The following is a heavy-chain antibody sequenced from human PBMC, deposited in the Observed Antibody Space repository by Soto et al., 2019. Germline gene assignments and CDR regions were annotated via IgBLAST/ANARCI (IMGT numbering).Heavy chain of an antibody. CDR3: ARPLVRDDYNWGYFAL. Sequence: QVQLVESGGGVVQPGRSLRLSCAASGFTFSSYAMHWVRQAPGKGLEWVAVISYDGSNKYYADSVKGRFTISRDNSMNTLYLQMNSLRAEDTAVYYCARPLVRDDYNWGYFALWCRGTLVTVSS. CDR2: ISYDGSNK. D-gene: IGHD4-4*01. V-gene: IGHV3-30-3*01. CDR1: GFTFSSYA. J-gene: IGHJ2*01.